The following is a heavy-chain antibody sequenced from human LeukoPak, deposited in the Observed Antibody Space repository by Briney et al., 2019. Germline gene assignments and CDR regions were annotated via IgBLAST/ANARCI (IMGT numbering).Heavy chain of an antibody. CDR2: IYYSGST. CDR3: ARARVELGFYYYYGMDV. D-gene: IGHD1-7*01. Sequence: SETLSLTRTVSGGSISSYYWSWIRQPPGKGLEWIGYIYYSGSTNYNPSLKSRVTISVDTSKNQFSLKLSSVTAADTAVYYCARARVELGFYYYYGMDVWGQGTTVTVSS. CDR1: GGSISSYY. V-gene: IGHV4-59*01. J-gene: IGHJ6*02.